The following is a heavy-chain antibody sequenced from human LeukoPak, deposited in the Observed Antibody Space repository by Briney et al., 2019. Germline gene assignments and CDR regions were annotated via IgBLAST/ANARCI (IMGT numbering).Heavy chain of an antibody. Sequence: GGSLRLSCAASGFAFSGYAMHWVRQSPGKGLEWVAVIWYDGSNKYHADSVKGRFTISRDNSKNTLYLQMNSLRAEDTAAYYCARDLTVYYFDNWGQGTLVTVSS. CDR1: GFAFSGYA. CDR3: ARDLTVYYFDN. D-gene: IGHD1-14*01. CDR2: IWYDGSNK. J-gene: IGHJ4*02. V-gene: IGHV3-33*01.